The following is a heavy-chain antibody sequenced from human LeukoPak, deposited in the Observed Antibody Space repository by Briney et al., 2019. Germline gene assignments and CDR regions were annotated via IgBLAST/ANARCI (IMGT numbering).Heavy chain of an antibody. CDR1: GYTFTSYG. CDR2: ISAYNGNT. V-gene: IGHV1-18*01. CDR3: ARSVVPAAMPFDYYYYMDV. D-gene: IGHD2-2*01. J-gene: IGHJ6*03. Sequence: ASVKVSCKASGYTFTSYGISWVRQAPGQGLEWMGWISAYNGNTNYAQKLQGRVTMTTDTSTSTACMELRSLRSDDTAVYYCARSVVPAAMPFDYYYYMDVWGKGTTVTVSS.